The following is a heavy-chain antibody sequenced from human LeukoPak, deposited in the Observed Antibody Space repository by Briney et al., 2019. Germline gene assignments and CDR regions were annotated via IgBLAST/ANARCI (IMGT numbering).Heavy chain of an antibody. J-gene: IGHJ4*02. Sequence: SETLSLTCTVSGGSISNYFWTWIRQPPGKGLEWIGYIYYSGSTNYNPSLKSRVTMSVDTSKNQFSLRLSSATAADTAVYYCARAVTQLPDYWGQGTLVTVSS. V-gene: IGHV4-59*01. D-gene: IGHD1-1*01. CDR3: ARAVTQLPDY. CDR1: GGSISNYF. CDR2: IYYSGST.